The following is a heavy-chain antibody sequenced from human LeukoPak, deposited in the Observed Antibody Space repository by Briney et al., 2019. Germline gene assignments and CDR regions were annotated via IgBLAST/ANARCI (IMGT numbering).Heavy chain of an antibody. J-gene: IGHJ4*02. Sequence: GGSLRLSCAASGFTVSSNYMSWVRQAPGKGLEWVSVIYSGGSTYYADSVKGRFTISRDNSKNTLYLQMNSLRAEDTAVYYCAKDGPFVVAAATFDYWGQGTLVTVSS. V-gene: IGHV3-53*01. CDR1: GFTVSSNY. CDR3: AKDGPFVVAAATFDY. D-gene: IGHD2-15*01. CDR2: IYSGGST.